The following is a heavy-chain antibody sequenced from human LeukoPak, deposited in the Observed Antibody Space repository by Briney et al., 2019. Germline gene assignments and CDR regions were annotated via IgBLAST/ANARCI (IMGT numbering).Heavy chain of an antibody. CDR2: INPNSGGT. V-gene: IGHV1-2*02. J-gene: IGHJ3*02. Sequence: ASVKVSCKASGYTFTGYYMHWVRQAPGQGLEWMGWINPNSGGTNYAQKFQGRVTMTRDTSISTAYMELSRLRSDDTAVYYCARGPLYCSSTCCYRRAFDIWGQGTMVTVSS. D-gene: IGHD2-2*01. CDR3: ARGPLYCSSTCCYRRAFDI. CDR1: GYTFTGYY.